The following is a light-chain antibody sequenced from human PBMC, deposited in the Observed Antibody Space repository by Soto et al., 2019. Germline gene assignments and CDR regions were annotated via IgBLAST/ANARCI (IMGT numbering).Light chain of an antibody. CDR2: EVT. CDR3: ISHSTTIAYVV. CDR1: SSDIGGYNY. V-gene: IGLV2-14*01. J-gene: IGLJ2*01. Sequence: QSVLTQPASVSGSPGQSITISCTGTSSDIGGYNYVSWYQHHPGKAPKLMIYEVTNRPSGVSNRFSGSKSGNTASLTISGLQAEDEADYYCISHSTTIAYVVLGGGTKLNVL.